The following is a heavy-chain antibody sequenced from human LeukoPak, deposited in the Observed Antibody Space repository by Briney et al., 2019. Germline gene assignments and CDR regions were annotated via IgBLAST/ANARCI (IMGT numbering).Heavy chain of an antibody. CDR2: IYYSGST. V-gene: IGHV4-59*01. CDR3: ARDLATNWFDP. CDR1: GGSISSYY. Sequence: SETLSLTCTVSGGSISSYYWSRIRQPPGKGLEWIGHIYYSGSTNYNPPLKSRVTISVDTSKNQFSLKLSSVTAADTAVYYCARDLATNWFDPWGQGTLVTVSS. J-gene: IGHJ5*02.